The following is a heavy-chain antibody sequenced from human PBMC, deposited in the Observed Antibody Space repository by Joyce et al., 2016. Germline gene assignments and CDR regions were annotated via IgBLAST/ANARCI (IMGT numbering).Heavy chain of an antibody. Sequence: QVQLVESGGGVAKPGGSLRLSCVASGFASFTDYYMSWIRQAPRKGRVWVAYIGSYENPIYYAEAVKGRFTISRDNSKNSFFLQMHNLRVEDSAVYYCARDRVQWSYGAVSNHFYMDVWGKGTTVAVSS. J-gene: IGHJ6*03. CDR3: ARDRVQWSYGAVSNHFYMDV. D-gene: IGHD3-16*01. V-gene: IGHV3-11*04. CDR2: IGSYENPI. CDR1: GFASFTDYY.